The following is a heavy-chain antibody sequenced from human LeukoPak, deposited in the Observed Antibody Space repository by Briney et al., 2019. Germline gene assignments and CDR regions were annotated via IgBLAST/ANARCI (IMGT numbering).Heavy chain of an antibody. J-gene: IGHJ4*02. Sequence: ASVKVSCKASGYTFTSYGISWVRQAPRQGLEWMGWISAYNGNTNYAQKLQGRVTMTTDTYTSTAYMELRSLRSDDTAVYYCAREVGREGAGRHWGQRSLVTDSS. CDR2: ISAYNGNT. D-gene: IGHD6-13*01. CDR1: GYTFTSYG. V-gene: IGHV1-18*01. CDR3: AREVGREGAGRH.